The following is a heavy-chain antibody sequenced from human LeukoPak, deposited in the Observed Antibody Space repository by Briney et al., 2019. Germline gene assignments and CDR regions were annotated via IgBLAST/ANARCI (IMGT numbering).Heavy chain of an antibody. CDR1: GFTFDDYA. J-gene: IGHJ4*02. V-gene: IGHV3-43*02. Sequence: PGGSLRLSCAASGFTFDDYAMHWVRQAPGKGLEWVSLISGDGGSTYYADSVKGRFTISRDDGRNSLYLQMTSLRPEDTAVYYCATVDRYCSGGTCYSGGFFDHWGQGALVTVSS. CDR2: ISGDGGST. D-gene: IGHD2-15*01. CDR3: ATVDRYCSGGTCYSGGFFDH.